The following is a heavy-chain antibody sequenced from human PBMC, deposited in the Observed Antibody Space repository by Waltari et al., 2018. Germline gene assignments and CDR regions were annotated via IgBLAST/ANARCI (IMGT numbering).Heavy chain of an antibody. D-gene: IGHD2-2*01. CDR1: GFTFRDYW. V-gene: IGHV3-48*04. Sequence: DVQLVESGGGLVQPGGSLRLSCAASGFTFRDYWMNWVRQAPGRGLEWVSHISDSGNTVYYADSVRGRFTMYRDNAKNAVHLQMSSLRVEDTAVYFCAREYAHYGMDVWGQGTTVTVTS. J-gene: IGHJ6*02. CDR2: ISDSGNTV. CDR3: AREYAHYGMDV.